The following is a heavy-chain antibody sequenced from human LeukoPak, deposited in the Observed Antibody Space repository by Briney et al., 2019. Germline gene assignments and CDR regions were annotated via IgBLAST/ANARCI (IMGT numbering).Heavy chain of an antibody. D-gene: IGHD4/OR15-4a*01. Sequence: TGGSLRLSCAASGFGFRAYDMSWVRQAPGKGLEWVSRMRGSGVITFYADSVRGRFTISRDNSRNMLYLQMDSLRAEDTAVYYCAKDRKDYGANSFDYWGQGTLVTVSS. J-gene: IGHJ4*02. V-gene: IGHV3-23*01. CDR1: GFGFRAYD. CDR2: MRGSGVIT. CDR3: AKDRKDYGANSFDY.